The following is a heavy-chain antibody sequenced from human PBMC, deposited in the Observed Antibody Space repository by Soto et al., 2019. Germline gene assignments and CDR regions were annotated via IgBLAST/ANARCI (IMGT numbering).Heavy chain of an antibody. Sequence: EVQLVESGGGLVQPGGSLRLSCASSGFTFSSYSMNWVRQAPGKGLEWVSDISSSSSTIHYADSVKGRFTISRDNAKNSLYRQMNSLRAEDTAVYYCARIAVAGHYWYFDLWGRGTLVTVSS. D-gene: IGHD6-19*01. CDR1: GFTFSSYS. J-gene: IGHJ2*01. CDR2: ISSSSSTI. V-gene: IGHV3-48*01. CDR3: ARIAVAGHYWYFDL.